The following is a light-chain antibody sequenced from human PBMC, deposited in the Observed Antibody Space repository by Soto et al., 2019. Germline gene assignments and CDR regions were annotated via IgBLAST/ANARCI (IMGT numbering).Light chain of an antibody. CDR2: SNN. CDR3: EAWDDSMNGVV. Sequence: QSVLTQTPSASGTRGQRVNISCSGSSSNIGSNNVNWYQQLPGTAPKLLIYSNNQRPSGVPDRFSGSKSGTSASLAISGLQSEDEADYYCEAWDDSMNGVVFGGGTKLTVL. V-gene: IGLV1-44*01. CDR1: SSNIGSNN. J-gene: IGLJ2*01.